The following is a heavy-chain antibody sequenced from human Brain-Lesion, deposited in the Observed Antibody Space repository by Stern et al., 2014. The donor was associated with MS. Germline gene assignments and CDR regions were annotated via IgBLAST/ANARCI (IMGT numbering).Heavy chain of an antibody. CDR1: GYIFTGYY. V-gene: IGHV1-2*02. Sequence: QVQLVESGAEVKKPGASVKVSCKTSGYIFTGYYIHWVRPAPGQGLEWMAWINPNTGGTKYAQNFQGRVTMSRDTSISTAYVELSSLTSDDTAVYYCARDQRGITIFGVVTDYYYLGMDVWGQGTTVTVSS. CDR3: ARDQRGITIFGVVTDYYYLGMDV. J-gene: IGHJ6*02. D-gene: IGHD3-3*01. CDR2: INPNTGGT.